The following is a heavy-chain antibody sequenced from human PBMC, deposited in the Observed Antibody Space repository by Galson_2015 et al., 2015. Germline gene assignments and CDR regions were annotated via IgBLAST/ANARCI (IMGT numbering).Heavy chain of an antibody. J-gene: IGHJ4*02. V-gene: IGHV1-69*04. Sequence: SVKISCKASGGTFGIYAIIWVRQSPGQGLEWMGRILPILGIANYAQKFQGRVTITADKSTSTAYMELSSLRSEDTAVYYCAVEYRSGWLEMYYFDYWGQGTLVTVSS. CDR3: AVEYRSGWLEMYYFDY. D-gene: IGHD6-19*01. CDR1: GGTFGIYA. CDR2: ILPILGIA.